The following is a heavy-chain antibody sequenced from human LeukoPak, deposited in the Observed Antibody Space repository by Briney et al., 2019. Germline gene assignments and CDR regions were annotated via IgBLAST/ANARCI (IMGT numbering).Heavy chain of an antibody. CDR1: GGSISSSSFY. J-gene: IGHJ5*02. CDR2: IYYSGST. D-gene: IGHD2-2*01. Sequence: SETLSLTCTVSGGSISSSSFYWGWIRQPPGKGLEWIGSIYYSGSTSYSPSLKSRVTISVDTSKNQFSLKLSSVTAADTAVYYCARRHYKAAANRNCFDPWGQGTLVTVSS. V-gene: IGHV4-39*07. CDR3: ARRHYKAAANRNCFDP.